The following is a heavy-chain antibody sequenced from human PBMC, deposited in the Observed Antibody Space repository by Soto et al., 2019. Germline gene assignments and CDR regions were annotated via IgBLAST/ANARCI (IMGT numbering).Heavy chain of an antibody. CDR3: ARDVSGPFDY. J-gene: IGHJ4*02. CDR1: GFTVCYS. V-gene: IGHV3-53*01. D-gene: IGHD6-19*01. CDR2: IHSDGST. Sequence: GGSLRLSCSVAGFTVCYSMSWVRQAPGKGLECVSFIHSDGSTHYTDSVRGRFTISRDNSKNTLYLQMDRLRVDDTAVYFCARDVSGPFDYWGQGTLVTVS.